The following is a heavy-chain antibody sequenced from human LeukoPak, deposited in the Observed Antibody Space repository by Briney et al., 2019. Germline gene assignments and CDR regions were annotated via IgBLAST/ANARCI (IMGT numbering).Heavy chain of an antibody. CDR2: ISYDGSNK. V-gene: IGHV3-30*18. CDR3: AKDATPVAGPCFDY. CDR1: GFTVSSNY. D-gene: IGHD6-19*01. Sequence: GGSLRLSCAASGFTVSSNYMSWVRQAPGKGLEWVAVISYDGSNKYYADSVKGRFTISRDNSKNTLYLQMNSLRAEDTAVYYCAKDATPVAGPCFDYWGQGTLVTVSS. J-gene: IGHJ4*02.